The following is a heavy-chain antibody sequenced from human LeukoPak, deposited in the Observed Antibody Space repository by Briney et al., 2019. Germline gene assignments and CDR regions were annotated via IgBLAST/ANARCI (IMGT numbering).Heavy chain of an antibody. Sequence: ASVKVSCKTSGYTFSGHYIYWGRQAPGQGLEWMGWINPDSGGTNYAQKFQGRVTMTRDTSITTAYMELNDLRSDDTAVYYCARDIRYRSGFYGFCDYWGQGTLVTVSS. J-gene: IGHJ4*02. D-gene: IGHD6-19*01. CDR1: GYTFSGHY. CDR2: INPDSGGT. V-gene: IGHV1-2*02. CDR3: ARDIRYRSGFYGFCDY.